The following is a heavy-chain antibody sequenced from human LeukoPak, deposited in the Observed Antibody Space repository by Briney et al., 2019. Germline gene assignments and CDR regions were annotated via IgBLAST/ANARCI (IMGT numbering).Heavy chain of an antibody. CDR3: ARRRGRYSGDAFDI. CDR1: GYRFTSYW. D-gene: IGHD1-26*01. CDR2: TYPGDSDT. Sequence: PGESLKISCKGSGYRFTSYWIGWVRQMPGKGLEWMGFTYPGDSDTRYSPSFQGQVTISADKSMSTAYLQWSSLKASDTAMYYCARRRGRYSGDAFDIWGQGTMVTVSS. V-gene: IGHV5-51*01. J-gene: IGHJ3*02.